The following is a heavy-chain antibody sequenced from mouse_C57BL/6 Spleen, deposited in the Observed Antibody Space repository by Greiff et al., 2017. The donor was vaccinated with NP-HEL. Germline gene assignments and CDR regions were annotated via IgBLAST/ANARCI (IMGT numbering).Heavy chain of an antibody. CDR1: GYAFSSSW. CDR3: AREDSSGSWFAY. D-gene: IGHD3-2*02. CDR2: IYPGDGDT. V-gene: IGHV1-82*01. J-gene: IGHJ3*01. Sequence: QVQLKQSGPELVKPGASVKISCKASGYAFSSSWMNWVKQRPGKGLEWIGRIYPGDGDTNYNGKFKGKATLTADKSSSTAYMQLSSLTSEDSAVYFCAREDSSGSWFAYWGQGTLVTVSA.